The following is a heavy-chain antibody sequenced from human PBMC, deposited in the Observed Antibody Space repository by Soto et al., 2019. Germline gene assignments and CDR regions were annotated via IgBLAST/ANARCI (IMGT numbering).Heavy chain of an antibody. CDR3: ARDPLLWFGELTYYYGMDV. V-gene: IGHV3-21*01. CDR2: ISSSSSYI. J-gene: IGHJ6*02. CDR1: GFTFSSYS. Sequence: GGSLRLSCAASGFTFSSYSMNWVRQAPGKGLEWVSSISSSSSYIYYADSVKGRFTISRDNAKNSLYLQMNSLRAEDTAVYYCARDPLLWFGELTYYYGMDVWGQGTTVTVSS. D-gene: IGHD3-10*01.